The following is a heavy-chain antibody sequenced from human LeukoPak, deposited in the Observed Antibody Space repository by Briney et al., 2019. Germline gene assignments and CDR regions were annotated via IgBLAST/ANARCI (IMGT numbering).Heavy chain of an antibody. CDR3: AIDPYYDSSGYYC. D-gene: IGHD3-22*01. V-gene: IGHV5-51*01. Sequence: GESLKISCKGSGYRFTSYWIGWVRQMPGKGLEWMGIIYPGDSDTRYSPSFQGQVTISADKSISTAYLQWSSLKASDTAMYYCAIDPYYDSSGYYCWGQGTLVTVSS. CDR2: IYPGDSDT. CDR1: GYRFTSYW. J-gene: IGHJ4*02.